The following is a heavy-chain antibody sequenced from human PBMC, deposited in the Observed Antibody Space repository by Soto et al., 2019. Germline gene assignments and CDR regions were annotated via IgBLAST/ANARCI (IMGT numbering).Heavy chain of an antibody. V-gene: IGHV3-23*01. D-gene: IGHD2-2*02. Sequence: PGGSLRLSCAASGFTFSSYAMSWVRQAPGKGLEWVSAISGSGGSTCYADSVKGRFTISRDNSKNTLYLQMNSLRAEDTAVYYCAKVIVVVPAAIPPPPFDYWGQGTLVTVSS. CDR2: ISGSGGST. J-gene: IGHJ4*02. CDR3: AKVIVVVPAAIPPPPFDY. CDR1: GFTFSSYA.